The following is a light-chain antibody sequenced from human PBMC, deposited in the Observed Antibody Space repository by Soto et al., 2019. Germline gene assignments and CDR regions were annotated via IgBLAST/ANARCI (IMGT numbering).Light chain of an antibody. V-gene: IGKV3-11*01. J-gene: IGKJ5*01. Sequence: ETELTQSPATLSLSPGERAALSCRASQTVSSYLAWYQQKPGQTPRLLIYDISTRATGIPARFSGSGSGTDFTLTISSLEPDDFAVYFCQQRSNWPPEVTFGQGTRLEIK. CDR2: DIS. CDR3: QQRSNWPPEVT. CDR1: QTVSSY.